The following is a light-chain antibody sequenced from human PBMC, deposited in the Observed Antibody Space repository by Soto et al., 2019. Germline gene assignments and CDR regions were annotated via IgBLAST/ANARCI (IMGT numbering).Light chain of an antibody. CDR1: HSVDIY. V-gene: IGKV3-11*01. CDR2: DAS. J-gene: IGKJ4*01. Sequence: EVVLTQSPVTLALSPGDRATLSCRTSHSVDIYLAWYQQKPGQAPRLLIYDASNRATGIPARFSGSGSGTDFTLTISSLEPEDCAVYYCQQRTCWPPLTFGGGTKVELK. CDR3: QQRTCWPPLT.